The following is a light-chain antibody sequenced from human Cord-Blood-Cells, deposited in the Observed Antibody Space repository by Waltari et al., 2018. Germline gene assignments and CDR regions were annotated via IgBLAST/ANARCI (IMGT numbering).Light chain of an antibody. CDR2: DVS. Sequence: QSALTQPRSVSGSPGQSVTISCTGTSSDVGGYNYVSWYQQHPGKAPKLMIYDVSKRPSGVPHRFSGSKSGNTASLTISGLQAEDEADYYCCSYAGSYTFHVVFGGGTKLTVL. V-gene: IGLV2-11*01. J-gene: IGLJ2*01. CDR1: SSDVGGYNY. CDR3: CSYAGSYTFHVV.